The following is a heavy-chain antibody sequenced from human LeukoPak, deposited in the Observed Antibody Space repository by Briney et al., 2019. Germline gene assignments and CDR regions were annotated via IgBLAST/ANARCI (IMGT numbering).Heavy chain of an antibody. D-gene: IGHD3-16*01. CDR3: AKDDDWGRYKH. J-gene: IGHJ1*01. CDR1: GFSISNYD. V-gene: IGHV3-23*01. CDR2: VSHGGART. Sequence: GGTLRLSCVASGFSISNYDIHWVRRAPGKGLEWVSAVSHGGARTYYADSVKGRFTISRDNSKNTQSLQMNSLRAEDTAVYYCAKDDDWGRYKHWGQGTLVTVSS.